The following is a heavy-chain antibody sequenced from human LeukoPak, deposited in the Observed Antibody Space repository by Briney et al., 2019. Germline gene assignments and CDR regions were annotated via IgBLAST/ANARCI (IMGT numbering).Heavy chain of an antibody. Sequence: ASVKVSCKASGYTFTSYYIHWVRQAPGQGLEWLGLINPSGGTTSYAQKFQGRVTMTRDTSTSTVYMDLSSLRSEDTAVCYCARDPHAHNDILTGHYIFDIWGQGTMVTVSS. CDR1: GYTFTSYY. CDR2: INPSGGTT. V-gene: IGHV1-46*01. CDR3: ARDPHAHNDILTGHYIFDI. J-gene: IGHJ3*02. D-gene: IGHD3-9*01.